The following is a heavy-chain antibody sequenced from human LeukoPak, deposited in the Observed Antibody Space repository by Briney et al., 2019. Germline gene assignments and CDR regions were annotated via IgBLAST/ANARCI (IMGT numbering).Heavy chain of an antibody. CDR1: GYTFTGYY. D-gene: IGHD4-11*01. CDR3: ARGPDHSLYSNYQYYFDY. CDR2: INPSGGST. J-gene: IGHJ4*02. Sequence: GASVKVSCKASGYTFTGYYMHWVRQAPGQGLEWMGIINPSGGSTSYAQKFQGRVTMTRDTSTSTVYMELSSLRSEDTAVYYCARGPDHSLYSNYQYYFDYWGQGTLVTVSS. V-gene: IGHV1-46*03.